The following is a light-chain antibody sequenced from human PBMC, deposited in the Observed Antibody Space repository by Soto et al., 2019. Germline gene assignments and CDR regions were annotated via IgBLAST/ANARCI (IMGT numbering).Light chain of an antibody. CDR1: QGISSY. V-gene: IGKV1-8*01. CDR3: QQYYNYPRT. CDR2: AAS. Sequence: AIRMTQSPSSFSASTGDRVTITCRASQGISSYLAWYQQKPGKAPKLLIYAASTVQSGVPPRFSGSGSGTNFTLTISCLQSEDFATYYCQQYYNYPRTFGQGTKVEIK. J-gene: IGKJ1*01.